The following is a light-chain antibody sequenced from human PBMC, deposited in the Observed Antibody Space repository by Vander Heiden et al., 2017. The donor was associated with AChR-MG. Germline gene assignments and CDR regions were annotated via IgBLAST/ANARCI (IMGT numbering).Light chain of an antibody. V-gene: IGLV1-40*01. CDR3: QSYDSSLREV. CDR1: SSHIGANYG. CDR2: ANT. J-gene: IGLJ3*02. Sequence: QSVLTQPPSVSGAPGQRVTISCTGSSSHIGANYGVHWYQVLPGTAPKLLIYANTNRPSGVPNRFAGSKTGTSASLAITGRQAEEEADYYCQSYDSSLREVFGGGTKLTVL.